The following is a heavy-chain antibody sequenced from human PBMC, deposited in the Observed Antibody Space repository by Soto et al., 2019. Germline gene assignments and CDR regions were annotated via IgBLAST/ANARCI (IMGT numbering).Heavy chain of an antibody. CDR1: GYSFTNYW. D-gene: IGHD5-18*01. V-gene: IGHV5-10-1*01. Sequence: PGESLKISCKGSGYSFTNYWIGWVRQMPGKGLEWMGRIDPSDSYTNYSPSFQGHVTISADKSISTAYLQWSSLKASDTAMYYCAGTSMQSRGYSYGHGGMDVWGQGTTVTVSS. CDR2: IDPSDSYT. J-gene: IGHJ6*02. CDR3: AGTSMQSRGYSYGHGGMDV.